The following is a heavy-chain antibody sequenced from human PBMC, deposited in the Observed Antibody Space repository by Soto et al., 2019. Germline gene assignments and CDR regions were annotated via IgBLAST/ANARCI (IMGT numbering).Heavy chain of an antibody. J-gene: IGHJ4*02. Sequence: SETLSLTCTVSGGSSRAGGYYLNWIRHFPGKGLEWIGSVYYRGRSYSKSSVKSRVTISVDTSKNRFSLSLNSVTASDTAVYFCVSQRTTVPTQAYFDYWGPGALVTVSS. D-gene: IGHD4-17*01. CDR2: VYYRGRS. CDR1: GGSSRAGGYY. CDR3: VSQRTTVPTQAYFDY. V-gene: IGHV4-39*01.